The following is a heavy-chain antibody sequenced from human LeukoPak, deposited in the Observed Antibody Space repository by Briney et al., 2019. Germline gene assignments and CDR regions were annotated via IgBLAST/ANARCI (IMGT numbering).Heavy chain of an antibody. Sequence: GGSLRLSCAASGFSVSSNYMSWVRQAPGKGLEWVSVIYSGGTGGSTYYADSVKGRFTISRDDSKNTLYLQMNSLRAEDTAVYYCAKDRVVPAAPLDYWGQGTLVTVSS. CDR3: AKDRVVPAAPLDY. D-gene: IGHD2-2*01. J-gene: IGHJ4*02. CDR2: IYSGGTGGST. CDR1: GFSVSSNY. V-gene: IGHV3-66*01.